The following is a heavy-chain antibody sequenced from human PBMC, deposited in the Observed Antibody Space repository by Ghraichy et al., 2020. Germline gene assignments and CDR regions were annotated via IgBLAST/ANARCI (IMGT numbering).Heavy chain of an antibody. CDR1: GGSISSSNW. D-gene: IGHD6-25*01. J-gene: IGHJ4*02. V-gene: IGHV4-4*02. CDR2: IYHSEST. Sequence: SETLSLTCAVSGGSISSSNWWSWVRQPPGKGLEWIGEIYHSESTNYNPSLKSRVTISVDKSKNQFSLKLSSVTPADTAVYYCARIAARPFLAAPQIDYWGQGSLVTVSS. CDR3: ARIAARPFLAAPQIDY.